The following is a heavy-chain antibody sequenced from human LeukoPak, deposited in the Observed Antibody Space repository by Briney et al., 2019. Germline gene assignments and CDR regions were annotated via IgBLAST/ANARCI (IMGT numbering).Heavy chain of an antibody. CDR2: IRYDGSNK. V-gene: IGHV3-30*02. CDR3: AKDRLFLEWTSPEYYFDY. Sequence: VGSLRLSCAASGCTFSRYGMHWVRQAPGKGLECVAFIRYDGSNKYYADSVKGRFTIYRDNSKNTLSMQTTRMRAEDTAVYYCAKDRLFLEWTSPEYYFDYWGQGTLVTVSS. CDR1: GCTFSRYG. J-gene: IGHJ4*02. D-gene: IGHD3-3*01.